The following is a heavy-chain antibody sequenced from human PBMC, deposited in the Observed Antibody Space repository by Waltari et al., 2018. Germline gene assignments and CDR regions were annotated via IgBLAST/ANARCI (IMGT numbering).Heavy chain of an antibody. Sequence: QVQLQQWGAGPLKPSETLSRTCAVYGGSFSGYYLSWIRQPSGKGLEWFGEINHSGSTNYNPSLKSRVTISVDTSKNQFSLKLSSVTAADTAVYYCARVVMVQGVTLYYFDYWGQGTLVTVSS. CDR3: ARVVMVQGVTLYYFDY. V-gene: IGHV4-34*01. D-gene: IGHD3-10*01. CDR2: INHSGST. CDR1: GGSFSGYY. J-gene: IGHJ4*02.